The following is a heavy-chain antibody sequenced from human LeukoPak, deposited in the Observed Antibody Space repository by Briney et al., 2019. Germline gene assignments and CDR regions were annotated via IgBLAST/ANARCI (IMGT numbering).Heavy chain of an antibody. V-gene: IGHV3-48*04. J-gene: IGHJ5*02. CDR3: ARGYGSGSYYPNWFDP. CDR1: GFTFSSYS. D-gene: IGHD3-10*01. CDR2: ISSSSSTI. Sequence: PGGSLRLSCAASGFTFSSYSMNWVRQAPGKGLEWVSYISSSSSTIYYTDSVKGRFTISRDNVKDSLYLQMNSLRAEDTAVYYCARGYGSGSYYPNWFDPWGQGTLVTVSS.